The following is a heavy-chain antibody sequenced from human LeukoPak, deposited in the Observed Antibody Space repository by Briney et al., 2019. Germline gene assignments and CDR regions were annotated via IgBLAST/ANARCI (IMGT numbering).Heavy chain of an antibody. Sequence: PSETLSLTCTVSGGSVSSYYWSWIRQPPGKGLEWIGYIYYSGSTNYNPSLKSRVTISVDTSKNQFSLKLSSVTAADTAVYYCARGGYSGYDYWGQGTLVTVSS. V-gene: IGHV4-59*08. CDR2: IYYSGST. CDR1: GGSVSSYY. D-gene: IGHD5-12*01. J-gene: IGHJ4*02. CDR3: ARGGYSGYDY.